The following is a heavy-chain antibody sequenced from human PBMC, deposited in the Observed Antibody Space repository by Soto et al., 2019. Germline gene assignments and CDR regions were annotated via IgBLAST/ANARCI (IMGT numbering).Heavy chain of an antibody. CDR3: TRAIGSGGVMGGFDY. D-gene: IGHD3-16*01. CDR1: GGTFNMYA. Sequence: QVELVQSGAQVKKPGSAVKVSCKASGGTFNMYAMNWVRQAPGHGLEWKGGIIPIFDAPRYSEQFQGRVTITVDESTSKANIELSSLRSDDTAIYYCTRAIGSGGVMGGFDYWGQGTLVTVSS. J-gene: IGHJ4*02. CDR2: IIPIFDAP. V-gene: IGHV1-69*01.